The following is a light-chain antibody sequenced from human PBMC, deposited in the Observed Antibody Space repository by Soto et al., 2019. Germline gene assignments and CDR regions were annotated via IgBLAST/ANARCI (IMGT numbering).Light chain of an antibody. J-gene: IGKJ5*01. V-gene: IGKV2-28*01. Sequence: DIVMTQSPLSLPVTPGEPASISCRSSQSLLHSNGYNYLDWYLQKPGQPPQLLIYLGSNRASGVPGRFSGSGSGTDFTLKISRVEAADVGIYYCMQALQTPQITFGQGTRLEIK. CDR1: QSLLHSNGYNY. CDR3: MQALQTPQIT. CDR2: LGS.